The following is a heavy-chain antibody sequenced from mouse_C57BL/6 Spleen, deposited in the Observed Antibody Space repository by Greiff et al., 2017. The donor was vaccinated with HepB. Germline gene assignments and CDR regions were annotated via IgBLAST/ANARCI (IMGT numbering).Heavy chain of an antibody. J-gene: IGHJ2*01. D-gene: IGHD2-2*01. CDR1: GFTFSDFY. CDR2: SRNKANDYTT. V-gene: IGHV7-1*01. CDR3: ARESYGYRDY. Sequence: EVMLVESGGGLVQSGRSLRLSCATSGFTFSDFYMEWVRQAPGKGLEWIAASRNKANDYTTEYSASVKGRFIVSRDTSQSILYLQMNALRAEDTAIYYCARESYGYRDYWGQGTTLTVSS.